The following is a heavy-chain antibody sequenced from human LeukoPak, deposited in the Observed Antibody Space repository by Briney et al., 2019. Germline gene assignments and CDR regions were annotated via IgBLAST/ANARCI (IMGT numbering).Heavy chain of an antibody. CDR3: AKVLGHDSSGYYYYGMDV. CDR1: GXTFSNFP. Sequence: GGXXXXSXXAXGXTFSNFPMTWVRQAPGKGLEAXSSISGSGGDTYYKDSVKGRFTISRVNSKNTLYLQMNSLRAEDTAVYYCAKVLGHDSSGYYYYGMDVWGQGTTVTVSS. V-gene: IGHV3-23*01. J-gene: IGHJ6*02. CDR2: ISGSGGDT. D-gene: IGHD3-22*01.